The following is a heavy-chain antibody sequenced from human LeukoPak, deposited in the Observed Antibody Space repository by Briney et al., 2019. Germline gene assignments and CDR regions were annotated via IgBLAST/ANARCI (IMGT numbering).Heavy chain of an antibody. J-gene: IGHJ6*02. Sequence: GGSLRLSCATSGFTFSSHGMHWVRQAPGKGLEWVALISNDEENKYYVDPVKGRFTISRDNSKNTLYLQMDSLRPEDTAVYYCAKDPSSGWYRWGMDVWGQGTTVTVSS. V-gene: IGHV3-30*18. CDR3: AKDPSSGWYRWGMDV. CDR2: ISNDEENK. CDR1: GFTFSSHG. D-gene: IGHD3-22*01.